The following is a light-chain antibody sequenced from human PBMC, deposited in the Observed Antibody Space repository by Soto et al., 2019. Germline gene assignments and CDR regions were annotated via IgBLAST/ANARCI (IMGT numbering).Light chain of an antibody. CDR3: CSCAGSLV. CDR1: SSDVGSYNL. J-gene: IGLJ2*01. Sequence: QSALTQPASVSGSPGQSITISCTGTSSDVGSYNLVSWYQQHPGKAPKLMIYEGSKRPSGVSNRFSGCKSGNPASLTISGRQAEDESDYYCCSCAGSLVFGGGTKLTVL. CDR2: EGS. V-gene: IGLV2-23*01.